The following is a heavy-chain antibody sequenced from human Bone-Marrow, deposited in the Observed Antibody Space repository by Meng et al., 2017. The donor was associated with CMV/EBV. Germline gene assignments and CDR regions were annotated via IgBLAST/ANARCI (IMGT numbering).Heavy chain of an antibody. CDR2: IYHTGTT. V-gene: IGHV4-4*02. D-gene: IGHD2-15*01. Sequence: STNWWTWVRQSPGKGLEWFGAIYHTGTTHYRPSPGNRVNMSLDKARNHFSLKLTSVTAADTAVYYCARDRSISRRGLVDAVRLDSWGQGTLVTVSS. CDR3: ARDRSISRRGLVDAVRLDS. J-gene: IGHJ4*02. CDR1: STNW.